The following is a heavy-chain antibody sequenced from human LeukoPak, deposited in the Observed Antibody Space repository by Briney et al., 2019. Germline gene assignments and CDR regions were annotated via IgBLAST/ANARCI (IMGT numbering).Heavy chain of an antibody. V-gene: IGHV5-51*01. J-gene: IGHJ5*02. CDR2: IYPGDSDI. Sequence: GESLKISCKGSGYSFTTNWIGWVRQMPGKGLEWMGIIYPGDSDIRYSPSFQGQVTISADKSISTAYLQWSSLKASDTAMYCCARRREYSYDSSGYNNWFDPWGQGTLVTVSS. D-gene: IGHD3-22*01. CDR3: ARRREYSYDSSGYNNWFDP. CDR1: GYSFTTNW.